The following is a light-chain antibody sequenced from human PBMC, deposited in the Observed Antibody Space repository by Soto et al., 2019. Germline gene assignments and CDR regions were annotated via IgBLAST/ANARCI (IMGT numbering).Light chain of an antibody. J-gene: IGKJ2*01. V-gene: IGKV1-39*01. Sequence: DIQMTQSPSSLSASVGDRVTITCRASQSISSYLNWYQQKPGKAPKLLIYAASSLQSGVPSRFSGSGSGTDFTPTISSLQPEEFATYYCQQSYSTPVTFGQGTKLEIK. CDR3: QQSYSTPVT. CDR2: AAS. CDR1: QSISSY.